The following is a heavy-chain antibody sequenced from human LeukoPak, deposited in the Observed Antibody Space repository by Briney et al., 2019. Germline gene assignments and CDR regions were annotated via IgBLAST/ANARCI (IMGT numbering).Heavy chain of an antibody. CDR1: GGSVSSGSYY. CDR2: IYYSGSA. D-gene: IGHD6-19*01. CDR3: ARVRDSSGWYGGDY. J-gene: IGHJ4*02. V-gene: IGHV4-61*01. Sequence: SETLSLTCTVSGGSVSSGSYYWSWIRQPPGKGLEWIGYIYYSGSANYNPSLKSRVTISVDTSKNQFSLKLSSVTAADTAVYYCARVRDSSGWYGGDYWGQGTLVTVSS.